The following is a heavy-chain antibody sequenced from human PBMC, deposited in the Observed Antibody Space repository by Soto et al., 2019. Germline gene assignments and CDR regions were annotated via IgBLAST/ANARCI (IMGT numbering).Heavy chain of an antibody. CDR1: GDSLSTSFW. CDR2: IYHVGST. CDR3: AKAWYGLGYFDY. J-gene: IGHJ4*02. V-gene: IGHV4-4*02. Sequence: QVPLQEACPRLVKPSDTLSLTGTVSGDSLSTSFWWTWLRHSPGKALEWIGLIYHVGSTNYTPARNSRVIIAVDKSKNQFFLKLTSVNAAGTAVYYCAKAWYGLGYFDYWGPGALGAVSS. D-gene: IGHD2-15*01.